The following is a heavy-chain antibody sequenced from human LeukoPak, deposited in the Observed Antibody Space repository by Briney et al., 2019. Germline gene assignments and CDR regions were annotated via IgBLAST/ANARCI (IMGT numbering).Heavy chain of an antibody. CDR3: ARDRSIAAAGWFDP. J-gene: IGHJ5*02. D-gene: IGHD6-13*01. Sequence: GGSLRLSCAASGFTVSSNYMSWVRQAPGKGLEWVSVIYSGGSTYYADSVKGRFTISRDNSKNTLYLQMNSLRAEDTAVYYCARDRSIAAAGWFDPWGQGTLVTVSS. CDR1: GFTVSSNY. V-gene: IGHV3-66*01. CDR2: IYSGGST.